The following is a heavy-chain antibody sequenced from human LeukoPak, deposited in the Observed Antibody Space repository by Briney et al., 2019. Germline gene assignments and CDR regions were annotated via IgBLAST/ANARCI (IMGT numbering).Heavy chain of an antibody. V-gene: IGHV3-30*02. CDR3: AKADYDFWSGPDY. J-gene: IGHJ4*02. CDR1: GFTFSSYG. Sequence: GGSLRLSCAASGFTFSSYGMHWVRQAPGKGLEWVAFIRYDGSNKYYADSVKGRFTISRDNSKNTLYLQMNSLRAEDTAVYYCAKADYDFWSGPDYWGQGTLVTVSS. CDR2: IRYDGSNK. D-gene: IGHD3-3*01.